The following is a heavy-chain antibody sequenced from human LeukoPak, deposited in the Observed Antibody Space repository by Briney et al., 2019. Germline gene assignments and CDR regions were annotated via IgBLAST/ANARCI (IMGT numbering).Heavy chain of an antibody. Sequence: PSETLSLTCTVSGGSIRSSTYYWGWIRQPPGKGLEWIGSIYYSGSTYYNPSLKTRVTISVDTSKDQFSLRLRSVTAADTAVYYCARAFYYDNTRMDVWGQGTTVTVSS. D-gene: IGHD3-22*01. J-gene: IGHJ6*02. CDR3: ARAFYYDNTRMDV. V-gene: IGHV4-39*07. CDR2: IYYSGST. CDR1: GGSIRSSTYY.